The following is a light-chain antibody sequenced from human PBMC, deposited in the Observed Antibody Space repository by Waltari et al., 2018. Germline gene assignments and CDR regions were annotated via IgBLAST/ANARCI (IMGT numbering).Light chain of an antibody. J-gene: IGKJ1*01. V-gene: IGKV1-39*01. CDR1: QSISSY. CDR3: QQCYSTPRT. Sequence: DIKMTQSPSSLSASVGDRVNITCRASQSISSYLNWYQQKPGKAPKLLIYPASSLQSGVPARFSGSGSGTDFSLTISSLQPEDFATYYCQQCYSTPRTFGQGTKVEIK. CDR2: PAS.